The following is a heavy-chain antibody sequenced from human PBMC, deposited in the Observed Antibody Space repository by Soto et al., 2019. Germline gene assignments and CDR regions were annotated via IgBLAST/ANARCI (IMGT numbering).Heavy chain of an antibody. V-gene: IGHV3-13*01. CDR2: IGTAGDT. Sequence: GGSLRLSCAASGFTFSSYDMHWVRQAPGKGLEWVSAIGTAGDTYYPGSVKGRFTISRENAKNSLYLQMNSLRAEDTAVYYCARATSGMTPFDYWGQGSLVTVSS. CDR1: GFTFSSYD. D-gene: IGHD2-2*01. CDR3: ARATSGMTPFDY. J-gene: IGHJ4*02.